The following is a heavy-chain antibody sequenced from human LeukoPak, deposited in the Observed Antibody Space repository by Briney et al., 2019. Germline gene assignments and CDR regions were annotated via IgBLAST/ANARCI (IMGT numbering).Heavy chain of an antibody. CDR3: AKEYTGTFSPFPSYFDN. CDR2: INWNGGST. CDR1: GFTFDDYS. V-gene: IGHV3-20*04. Sequence: GGSLRLSCAASGFTFDDYSMTWVRQAPGKGLEWVSGINWNGGSTGYADSVKGRFTISRDNSKNTLYLQMNSLRAEDTAIYYCAKEYTGTFSPFPSYFDNWGQGTLVTVSS. D-gene: IGHD1-26*01. J-gene: IGHJ4*02.